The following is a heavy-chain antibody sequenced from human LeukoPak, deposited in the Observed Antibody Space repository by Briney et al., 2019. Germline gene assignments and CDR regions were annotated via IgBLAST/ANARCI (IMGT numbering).Heavy chain of an antibody. CDR1: GLTFSSYW. Sequence: GGSLRLSCAASGLTFSSYWMSWVRQAPGKGLEWVANIKQDGSEKYYVDSVKGRFTISRDNAKNSLYLQMNSLRAEDTAVYYCARLQDYYDSSGYVGGFDYWGQGTLVTVSS. J-gene: IGHJ4*02. CDR2: IKQDGSEK. D-gene: IGHD3-22*01. V-gene: IGHV3-7*01. CDR3: ARLQDYYDSSGYVGGFDY.